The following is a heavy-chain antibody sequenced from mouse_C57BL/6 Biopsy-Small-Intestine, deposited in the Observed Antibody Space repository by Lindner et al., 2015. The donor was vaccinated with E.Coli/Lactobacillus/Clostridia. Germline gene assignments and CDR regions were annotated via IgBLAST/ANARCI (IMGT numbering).Heavy chain of an antibody. J-gene: IGHJ3*01. CDR2: IDPENGDT. CDR3: TGGGAWFAY. V-gene: IGHV14-4*01. Sequence: VQLQESGAELVRPGASVKLSCTASGFNIKDDYMHWVKQRPEQGLEWIGWIDPENGDTEYASKFQGKATITADTSSNTAYLQLSSLTSEDTAVYYCTGGGAWFAYWGQGTLATVSA. CDR1: GFNIKDDY.